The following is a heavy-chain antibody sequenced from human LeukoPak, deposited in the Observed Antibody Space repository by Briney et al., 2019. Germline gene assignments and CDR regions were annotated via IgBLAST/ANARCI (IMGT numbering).Heavy chain of an antibody. Sequence: ASVKVSCKASGYTFTSYGISWVRQAPGQGLEWVGWISAYNGNTNYAQKLQGRVTMTTDTSTSTAYMELRSLRSDDTAVYYCARDKPEVYYYGSRNYFDYWGQGTLVTVSS. CDR2: ISAYNGNT. D-gene: IGHD3-10*01. CDR1: GYTFTSYG. J-gene: IGHJ4*02. CDR3: ARDKPEVYYYGSRNYFDY. V-gene: IGHV1-18*01.